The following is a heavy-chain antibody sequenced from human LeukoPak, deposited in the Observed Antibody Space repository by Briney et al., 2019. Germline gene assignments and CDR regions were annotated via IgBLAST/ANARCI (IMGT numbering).Heavy chain of an antibody. J-gene: IGHJ4*02. V-gene: IGHV4-4*02. CDR3: AVAARRVFDY. Sequence: SETLSLTCGVSGGSVSSTNWWTWIRQPPGKGLEWIGEVHLDGGTNFNPSLKSRLTMSVDLSENHVSLKLTSVTAADTAVYYCAVAARRVFDYWGQGTLVTVSS. CDR1: GGSVSSTNW. D-gene: IGHD6-6*01. CDR2: VHLDGGT.